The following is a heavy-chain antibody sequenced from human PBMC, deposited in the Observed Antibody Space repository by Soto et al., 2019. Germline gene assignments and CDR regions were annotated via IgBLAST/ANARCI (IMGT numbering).Heavy chain of an antibody. CDR2: INPNSGGT. Sequence: GASVKVSCKASGYTFTGYYMHWVRQAPGQGLEWMGWINPNSGGTDYAQKFQGRVTMTRDTSISTAYMELSRLRSDDPAVYYCAGGVLSGSYYNWFDPWGQGTPVTVSS. V-gene: IGHV1-2*02. J-gene: IGHJ5*02. CDR1: GYTFTGYY. CDR3: AGGVLSGSYYNWFDP. D-gene: IGHD1-26*01.